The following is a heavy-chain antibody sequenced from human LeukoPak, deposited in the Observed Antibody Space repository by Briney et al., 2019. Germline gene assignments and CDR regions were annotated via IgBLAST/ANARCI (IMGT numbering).Heavy chain of an antibody. CDR3: ARVGWYSSRWYYFDY. V-gene: IGHV4-38-2*02. CDR2: ISHSGST. CDR1: GYSISSGYY. J-gene: IGHJ4*02. D-gene: IGHD6-19*01. Sequence: SETLSLTCTVSGYSISSGYYWGWIRQPPGKGLEWIGSISHSGSTYYNPSLKSRVTISVDTPKNQFSLKLSSVTAADTAVYYCARVGWYSSRWYYFDYWGQGTLVTVSS.